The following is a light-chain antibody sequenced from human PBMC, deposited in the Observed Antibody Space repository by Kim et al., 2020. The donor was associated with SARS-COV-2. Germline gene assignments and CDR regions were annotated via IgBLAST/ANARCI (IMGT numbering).Light chain of an antibody. V-gene: IGKV1-27*01. Sequence: DIQMTQSPSSLSASVGDRVTITCRASQDINNHLAWYQQKPGKVPKLLIYAASTLQSGVPSRFSGSASGTDFTLTISSLQPEDVATYYCQKYNSAPETFGQGTKVEIK. J-gene: IGKJ1*01. CDR1: QDINNH. CDR3: QKYNSAPET. CDR2: AAS.